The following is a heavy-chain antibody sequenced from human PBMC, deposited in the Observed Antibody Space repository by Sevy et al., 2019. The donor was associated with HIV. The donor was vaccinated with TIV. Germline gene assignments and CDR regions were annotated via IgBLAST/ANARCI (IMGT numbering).Heavy chain of an antibody. V-gene: IGHV4-59*01. Sequence: SETLSLTCTVSGDSISSYYWSWMRQPPGKGLEWIGYIHYNGSTNYNPSLKSRVTISVDTSKSQFSLNLNSVTAADTAVYFCARASGQSTSSRYFGFWGQGTLVTVSS. D-gene: IGHD6-6*01. J-gene: IGHJ4*02. CDR2: IHYNGST. CDR3: ARASGQSTSSRYFGF. CDR1: GDSISSYY.